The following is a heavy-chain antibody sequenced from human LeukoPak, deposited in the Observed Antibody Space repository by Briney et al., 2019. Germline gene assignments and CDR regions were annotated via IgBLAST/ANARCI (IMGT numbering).Heavy chain of an antibody. CDR2: ITPNSGGT. J-gene: IGHJ3*02. V-gene: IGHV1-2*02. Sequence: ASVKVSCKASGYTFTGYYMHWVRQAPGQGLEWMGWITPNSGGTKYAQKFQGRVTMTRDTSISTAYMELSRLRSDDTAVYYCARQDYDSSGYYGAFDIWGQGTLVTVSS. D-gene: IGHD3-22*01. CDR3: ARQDYDSSGYYGAFDI. CDR1: GYTFTGYY.